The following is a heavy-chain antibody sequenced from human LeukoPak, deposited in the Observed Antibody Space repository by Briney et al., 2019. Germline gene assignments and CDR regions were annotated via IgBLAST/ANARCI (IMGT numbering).Heavy chain of an antibody. CDR2: IYYSGST. CDR1: GGSISSYY. D-gene: IGHD2-15*01. J-gene: IGHJ4*02. Sequence: SETLSLTCTVSGGSISSYYWSWIRQPPGKGLEWIGYIYYSGSTNYNPSLKGRVTISVDTSKNQFSLKLSSVTAADTAVYYCASLNMAYSLDYWGQGTLVTVSS. CDR3: ASLNMAYSLDY. V-gene: IGHV4-59*01.